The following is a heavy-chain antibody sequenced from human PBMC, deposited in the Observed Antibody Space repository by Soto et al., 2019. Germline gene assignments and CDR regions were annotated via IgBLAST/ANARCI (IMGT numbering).Heavy chain of an antibody. D-gene: IGHD3-10*01. CDR3: AKKVNSGSGSQFFDY. CDR1: GFTFSSYS. J-gene: IGHJ4*02. CDR2: FRSGGDDDTT. V-gene: IGHV3-23*01. Sequence: GGSLRLSCAASGFTFSSYSMSWVRQAPGKGLEWVSGFRSGGDDDTTYYADSVRGRFTISKDNSKNTLFLQMNSLRAEDTAIYYCAKKVNSGSGSQFFDYWGQGTLVTVSS.